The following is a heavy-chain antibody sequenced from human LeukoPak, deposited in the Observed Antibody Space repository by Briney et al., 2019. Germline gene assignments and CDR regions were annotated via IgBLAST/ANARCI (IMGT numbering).Heavy chain of an antibody. D-gene: IGHD2/OR15-2a*01. J-gene: IGHJ4*02. CDR3: AREGGFYRPLDY. V-gene: IGHV4-4*02. Sequence: SGTLSLTCGVSGGSISSTNWWTWVRQPPGGGPEWIGEVHLNGRTHYSPSLESRVTMSVDMSENHISLKLTPVTAADTAVYYCAREGGFYRPLDYSGPGTLVIVSS. CDR2: VHLNGRT. CDR1: GGSISSTNW.